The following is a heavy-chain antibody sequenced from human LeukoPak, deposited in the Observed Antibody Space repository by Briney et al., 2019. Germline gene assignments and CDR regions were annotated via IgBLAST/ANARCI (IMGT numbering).Heavy chain of an antibody. CDR3: ARDVTYYSDSSGYRLNY. CDR1: GFTFSSYW. D-gene: IGHD3-22*01. J-gene: IGHJ4*02. Sequence: GGSLRLSCAASGFTFSSYWMSWVRQAPGKGLEWVANIKQDGSEKYYVDSVKGRFTISRDNAKNSLYLQMNSLRAEDTAVYYCARDVTYYSDSSGYRLNYWGQGTLVTVSS. CDR2: IKQDGSEK. V-gene: IGHV3-7*01.